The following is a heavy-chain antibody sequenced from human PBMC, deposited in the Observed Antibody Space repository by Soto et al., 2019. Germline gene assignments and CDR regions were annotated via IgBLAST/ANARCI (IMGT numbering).Heavy chain of an antibody. Sequence: GGSLRLSCAASGFTFSSYAMSWVRQAPGKGLEWVSAISGSGGSTYYADSVKGRFTISRDNSKNTLYLQMNSLRAEDTAVYYCAKEQLHLGELSFYNGFDYWGQGTLVTVSS. CDR3: AKEQLHLGELSFYNGFDY. J-gene: IGHJ4*02. CDR1: GFTFSSYA. CDR2: ISGSGGST. V-gene: IGHV3-23*01. D-gene: IGHD3-16*02.